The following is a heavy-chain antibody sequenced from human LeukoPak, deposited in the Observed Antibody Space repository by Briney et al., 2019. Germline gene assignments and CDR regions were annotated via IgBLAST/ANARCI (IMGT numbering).Heavy chain of an antibody. CDR3: ASRSGYETIIDY. CDR2: IYHSGST. D-gene: IGHD5-12*01. J-gene: IGHJ4*02. V-gene: IGHV4-30-2*01. Sequence: SETLSLTCAVYGGSFSGYYWSWIRQPPGKGLEWIGYIYHSGSTYYNPSLKSRVTISVDRSKNQFSLKLSSVTAADTAVYYCASRSGYETIIDYWGQGTLVTVSS. CDR1: GGSFSGYY.